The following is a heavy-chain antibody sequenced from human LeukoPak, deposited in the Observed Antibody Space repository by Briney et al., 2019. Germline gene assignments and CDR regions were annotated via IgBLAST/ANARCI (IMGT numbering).Heavy chain of an antibody. CDR3: ARRVGSSDYYYYMDV. Sequence: ASVKVSCKASGYTFTSYGISWVRQAPGQGLEWMGWISVYNGNTNYAQKLQGRVTMTTDTSTSTAYMELRRLRSDDTAVYYCARRVGSSDYYYYMDVWGKGTTVTVSS. CDR1: GYTFTSYG. J-gene: IGHJ6*03. D-gene: IGHD6-6*01. CDR2: ISVYNGNT. V-gene: IGHV1-18*01.